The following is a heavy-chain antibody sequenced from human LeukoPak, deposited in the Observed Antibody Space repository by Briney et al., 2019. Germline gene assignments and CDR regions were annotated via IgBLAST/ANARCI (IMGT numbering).Heavy chain of an antibody. CDR2: IYYSGST. J-gene: IGHJ5*02. V-gene: IGHV4-39*01. D-gene: IGHD1-1*01. CDR1: GGSISSSSYY. Sequence: SETLSLTCTVSGGSISSSSYYWGWIRQPPGKGLEWIGSIYYSGSTYYNPSLKSRVTISVDTSKNQFSLKLSSVTAADTAVYFCASQQQLVLLDWFDPWGQGTLVTVSS. CDR3: ASQQQLVLLDWFDP.